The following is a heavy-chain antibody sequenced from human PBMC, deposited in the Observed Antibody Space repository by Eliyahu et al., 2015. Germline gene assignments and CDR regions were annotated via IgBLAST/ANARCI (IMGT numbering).Heavy chain of an antibody. CDR3: ARGKVTNDY. CDR2: XYYSGST. D-gene: IGHD2-8*01. Sequence: QVQLQESGPGLVKPSETLSLTCTVSGGXISSYYWSWIRQPPGKGLEWIGYXYYSGSTNYNPSLKSRVTISVDTSKNQFSLKLSSVTAADTAVYYCARGKVTNDYWGQGTLVTVSS. CDR1: GGXISSYY. V-gene: IGHV4-59*01. J-gene: IGHJ4*02.